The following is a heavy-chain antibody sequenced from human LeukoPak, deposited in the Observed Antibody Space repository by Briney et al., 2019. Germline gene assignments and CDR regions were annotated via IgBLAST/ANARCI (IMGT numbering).Heavy chain of an antibody. CDR2: ISGSGGST. J-gene: IGHJ4*02. V-gene: IGHV3-23*01. CDR3: AKGGANNLYYFDY. Sequence: GGSLRLSCAASGFTFSSYAMSWVRQAPGKGLEWVSGISGSGGSTYYADSVKGRFTISRDNSKNTLYLQMNSLRAEDTAVYYCAKGGANNLYYFDYWGQGTLVTVSS. CDR1: GFTFSSYA. D-gene: IGHD1-26*01.